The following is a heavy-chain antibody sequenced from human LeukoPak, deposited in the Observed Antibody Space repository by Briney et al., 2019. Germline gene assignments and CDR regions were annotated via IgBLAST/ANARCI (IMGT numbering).Heavy chain of an antibody. CDR3: ARGHRMATIYLNAFDI. CDR2: INPSGGST. CDR1: GYTFTGYY. V-gene: IGHV1-46*01. Sequence: ASVKVSCKASGYTFTGYYMHWVRQAPGQGLEWMGIINPSGGSTSYAQKFQGRVTMTRDTSTSTVYMELSSLRSEDTAVYYCARGHRMATIYLNAFDIWGQGTMVTVSS. D-gene: IGHD5-24*01. J-gene: IGHJ3*02.